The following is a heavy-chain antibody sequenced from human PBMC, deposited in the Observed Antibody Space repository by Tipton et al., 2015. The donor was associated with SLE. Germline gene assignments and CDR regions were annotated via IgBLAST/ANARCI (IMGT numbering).Heavy chain of an antibody. CDR2: IYYSGST. CDR1: GGFISGSGYY. V-gene: IGHV4-61*03. D-gene: IGHD4-17*01. Sequence: TLSLTCPLSGGFISGSGYYWGWIRQPPGKGLEWIGYIYYSGSTNYNPSLKSRVTISVDTSKNHFSLKLSSVTAADTAVYYCARDGFMTTVTTRDAFEIWGQGTMVTVSS. CDR3: ARDGFMTTVTTRDAFEI. J-gene: IGHJ3*02.